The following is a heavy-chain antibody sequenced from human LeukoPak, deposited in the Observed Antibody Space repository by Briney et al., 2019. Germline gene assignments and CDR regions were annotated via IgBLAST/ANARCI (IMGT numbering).Heavy chain of an antibody. D-gene: IGHD2-2*02. J-gene: IGHJ6*02. Sequence: SETLSLTCAVYGESLSKYYWTWIRQSPGKGLEWIGEINHRGSTNLNPSLKSRVTISADSFKNHFSLKLTSVTAADTAVYYCATAPILRGEGGEHYKYGMDVWGQGTTVIVSS. V-gene: IGHV4-34*01. CDR2: INHRGST. CDR3: ATAPILRGEGGEHYKYGMDV. CDR1: GESLSKYY.